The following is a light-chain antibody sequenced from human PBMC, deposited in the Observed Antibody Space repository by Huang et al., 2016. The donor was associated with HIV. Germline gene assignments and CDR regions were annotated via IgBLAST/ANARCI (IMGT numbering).Light chain of an antibody. V-gene: IGKV4-1*01. CDR1: QSVLYNSNNKNY. CDR3: QQYYSTPRT. Sequence: DIVLTQSPDSLAVSLGERATINCKSNQSVLYNSNNKNYLAWYQQRPGHPPKVLIYWASTRESGVPDRFSGSGSGTDFTLTVSSLQAEDVAVYYCQQYYSTPRTFGQGTKLEIK. J-gene: IGKJ2*01. CDR2: WAS.